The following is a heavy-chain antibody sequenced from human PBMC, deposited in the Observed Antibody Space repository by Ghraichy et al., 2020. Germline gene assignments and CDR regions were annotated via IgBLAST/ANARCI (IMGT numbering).Heavy chain of an antibody. J-gene: IGHJ3*02. CDR3: ARGDYFDSSGYFADAFDI. Sequence: LSLTCAASGFTFSSYWMSWVRQAPGKGLEWVANTKPDGSENYYVGSVKGRFTISRVNAKNSLYLQMNSLRAEDTAVYYCARGDYFDSSGYFADAFDIWGQGTMVTVSS. V-gene: IGHV3-7*01. D-gene: IGHD3-22*01. CDR1: GFTFSSYW. CDR2: TKPDGSEN.